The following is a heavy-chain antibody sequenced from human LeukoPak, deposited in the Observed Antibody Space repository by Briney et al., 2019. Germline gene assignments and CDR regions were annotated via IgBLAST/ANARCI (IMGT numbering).Heavy chain of an antibody. CDR2: INPNSGGT. D-gene: IGHD1-1*01. CDR3: AREFLRGTCFDY. J-gene: IGHJ4*02. CDR1: GYTFTDFY. V-gene: IGHV1-2*06. Sequence: GASVTVSCKASGYTFTDFYVHWVRQAPGQGLEWMGRINPNSGGTNYAQKFQGRVTMTRDTPITTAYMELNRLGSDDTAVYYCAREFLRGTCFDYWGQGALVTVSS.